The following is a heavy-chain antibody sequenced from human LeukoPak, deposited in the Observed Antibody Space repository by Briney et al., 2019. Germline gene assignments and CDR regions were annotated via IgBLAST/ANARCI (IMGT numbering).Heavy chain of an antibody. J-gene: IGHJ5*02. CDR1: GFTFSSYS. V-gene: IGHV3-48*04. CDR3: ARDGGQYQLLSGNWFDP. D-gene: IGHD2-2*01. CDR2: ISSSGSTI. Sequence: GGSLRLSCAASGFTFSSYSMNWVRQAPGKGLEWVSYISSSGSTIYYADSVKGRFTISRDNTKNSLYLQMNSLRAEDTAVYYCARDGGQYQLLSGNWFDPWGQGTLVTVSS.